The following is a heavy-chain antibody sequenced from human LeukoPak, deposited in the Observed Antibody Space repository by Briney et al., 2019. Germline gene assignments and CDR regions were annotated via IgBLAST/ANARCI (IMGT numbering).Heavy chain of an antibody. CDR3: ARVGIVGATDKNWFDP. V-gene: IGHV1-18*01. Sequence: ASVKVSCKASGYTFTSYGISWVRQAPGQGLEWMGWISAYNGNTNYAQKLQGRVTMTTDTSTSTAYVELRSLRSDDTAVYYCARVGIVGATDKNWFDPWGQGTLVTVSS. CDR1: GYTFTSYG. CDR2: ISAYNGNT. J-gene: IGHJ5*02. D-gene: IGHD1-26*01.